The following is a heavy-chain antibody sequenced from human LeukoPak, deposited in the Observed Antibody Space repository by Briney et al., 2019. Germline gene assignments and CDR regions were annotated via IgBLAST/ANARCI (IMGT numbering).Heavy chain of an antibody. CDR2: ISAYNGNT. J-gene: IGHJ4*02. Sequence: ASVKVSCKASGYTFTSYGISWVRQAPGQGLEWMGWISAYNGNTNYAQKLQGRVTMTTDTSTSTAYMELRSLRSDDTAVYHCARRPSGYYLYYFDYWGQGTLVTVSS. V-gene: IGHV1-18*01. D-gene: IGHD3-22*01. CDR1: GYTFTSYG. CDR3: ARRPSGYYLYYFDY.